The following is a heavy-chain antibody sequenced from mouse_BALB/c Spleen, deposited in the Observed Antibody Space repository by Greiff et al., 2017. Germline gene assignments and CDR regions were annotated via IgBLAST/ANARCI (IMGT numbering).Heavy chain of an antibody. CDR2: IRNKANGYTT. CDR1: GFTFTDYY. CDR3: ARARRYDYFPFAY. V-gene: IGHV7-3*02. J-gene: IGHJ3*01. Sequence: EVQLVESGGGLVQPGGSLRLSCATSGFTFTDYYMSWVRQPPGKALEWLGFIRNKANGYTTEYSASVKGRFTISRDNSQSILYLQMNTLRAEDSATYYCARARRYDYFPFAYWGQGTLVTVSA. D-gene: IGHD2-4*01.